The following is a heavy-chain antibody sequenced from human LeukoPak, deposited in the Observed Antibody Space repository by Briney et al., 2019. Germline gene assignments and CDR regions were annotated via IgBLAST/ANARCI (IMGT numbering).Heavy chain of an antibody. D-gene: IGHD5-12*01. CDR1: GFTYSSYA. V-gene: IGHV3-23*01. Sequence: GGSVRLSCAACGFTYSSYAMSWPRQAPGKGLEWGSAHSGSGGSTYYADSVKGRFTISRDNSKNTLYLQMNSMRAEDTAVYYCAKDQRGGYDSYYYYGMDVWGQGTTVTVPS. J-gene: IGHJ6*02. CDR3: AKDQRGGYDSYYYYGMDV. CDR2: HSGSGGST.